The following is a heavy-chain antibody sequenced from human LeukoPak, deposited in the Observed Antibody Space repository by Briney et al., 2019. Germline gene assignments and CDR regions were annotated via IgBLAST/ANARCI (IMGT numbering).Heavy chain of an antibody. D-gene: IGHD3-9*01. CDR2: IYYSGST. J-gene: IGHJ4*02. CDR3: ARVGYDILTGYYTELYFDY. CDR1: GGSISSYY. Sequence: SETLSLTCTVSGGSISSYYWSWIRQPPGRGLEWIGYIYYSGSTNYNPSLKSRVTISVDTSKNQFSLKLSSVTAADTAVYYCARVGYDILTGYYTELYFDYWGQGTLVTVSS. V-gene: IGHV4-59*01.